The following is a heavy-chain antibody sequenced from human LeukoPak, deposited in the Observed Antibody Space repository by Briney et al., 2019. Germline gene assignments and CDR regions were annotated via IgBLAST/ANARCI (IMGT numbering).Heavy chain of an antibody. CDR3: ARDPYSSRNFDY. Sequence: PGGPLRLSCAASGFTFSSYSMNWVRQAPGKGLEWVSSISSSSSYMYYADSVKGRFTISRDNAKNSLYLQMNSLRAEDTAVYYCARDPYSSRNFDYWGQGTLVTVSS. D-gene: IGHD6-13*01. V-gene: IGHV3-21*01. J-gene: IGHJ4*02. CDR1: GFTFSSYS. CDR2: ISSSSSYM.